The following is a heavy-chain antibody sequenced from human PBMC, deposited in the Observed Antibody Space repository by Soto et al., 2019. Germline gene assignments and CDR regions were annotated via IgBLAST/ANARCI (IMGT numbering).Heavy chain of an antibody. J-gene: IGHJ5*02. D-gene: IGHD1-1*01. CDR3: ARRVVQLDPYNWFDP. CDR1: GGSISSYY. V-gene: IGHV4-59*08. CDR2: IYYSGST. Sequence: QVQLQESGPGLVKPSETLSLTCTVSGGSISSYYWSWIRQPPGKGLEWIGYIYYSGSTNYNPSLKSRVTISVYTSKNQFSLKLSSVTDADTAVYYCARRVVQLDPYNWFDPWGQGTLVTVSS.